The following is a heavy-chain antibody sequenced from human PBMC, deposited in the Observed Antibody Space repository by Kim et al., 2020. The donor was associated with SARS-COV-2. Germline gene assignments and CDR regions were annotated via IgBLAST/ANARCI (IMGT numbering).Heavy chain of an antibody. Sequence: GSTTGYADSVKGRFTLSRDNAKNSLYLDLNSLRADDTALYYCTRQSRGSDAWGQGTLVTVSS. D-gene: IGHD3-16*01. CDR3: TRQSRGSDA. V-gene: IGHV3-20*03. J-gene: IGHJ5*02. CDR2: GSTT.